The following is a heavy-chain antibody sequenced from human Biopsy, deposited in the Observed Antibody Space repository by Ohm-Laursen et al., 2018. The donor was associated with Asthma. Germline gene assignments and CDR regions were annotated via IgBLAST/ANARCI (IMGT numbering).Heavy chain of an antibody. CDR1: GFTFSTYG. Sequence: SLRLSCAASGFTFSTYGMHWVRQAPGKGLEWVAVIWYDGSNKYYADSVKGRFTISRDNSKNTLYLQMNSLRAEDTAVYYCAKERYYDFWSGYPIWGQGTMVTVSS. D-gene: IGHD3-3*01. CDR3: AKERYYDFWSGYPI. CDR2: IWYDGSNK. J-gene: IGHJ3*02. V-gene: IGHV3-30*18.